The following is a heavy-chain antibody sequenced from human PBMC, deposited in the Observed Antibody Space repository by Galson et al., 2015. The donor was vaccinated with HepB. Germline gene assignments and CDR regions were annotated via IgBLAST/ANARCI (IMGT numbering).Heavy chain of an antibody. V-gene: IGHV3-66*01. CDR1: GFSITTNY. Sequence: SLRLSCAASGFSITTNYMNWVRQAPRKGLEWVSVLYPTGSAKIADSVKGRFTISRDNTKNTLYLQMSNLRADDAAVYYCARAAHSYSSHDSGGQGTLVPVSS. CDR2: LYPTGSA. J-gene: IGHJ1*01. CDR3: ARAAHSYSSHDS. D-gene: IGHD6-13*01.